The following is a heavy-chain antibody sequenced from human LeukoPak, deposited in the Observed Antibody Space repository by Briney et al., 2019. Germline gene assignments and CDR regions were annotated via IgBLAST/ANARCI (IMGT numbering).Heavy chain of an antibody. V-gene: IGHV1-3*03. J-gene: IGHJ4*02. CDR3: ARERAGKYSSSFDY. D-gene: IGHD6-6*01. CDR1: GYTFTSYA. CDR2: INAGNGNT. Sequence: ASVKVSCKASGYTFTSYAMHWVRQAPGQRLEWMGWINAGNGNTKYSQEFQGRVTITRDTSASTAYLELSSLRSEDMAVDYCARERAGKYSSSFDYWGQGTLVTVSS.